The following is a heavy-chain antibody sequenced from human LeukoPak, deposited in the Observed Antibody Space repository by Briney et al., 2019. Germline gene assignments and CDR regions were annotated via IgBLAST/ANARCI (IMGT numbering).Heavy chain of an antibody. D-gene: IGHD4-17*01. CDR3: ARVWAEDGDYEGGIITDFDY. CDR1: GYTFTSYG. Sequence: GASAKVSCKASGYTFTSYGISWVRQAPGQGLEWMGWISAYNGNTNYAQKLQGRVTMITDTSTSTAYMELRSLRSDDTAVYYCARVWAEDGDYEGGIITDFDYWGQGTLVTVSS. CDR2: ISAYNGNT. J-gene: IGHJ4*02. V-gene: IGHV1-18*01.